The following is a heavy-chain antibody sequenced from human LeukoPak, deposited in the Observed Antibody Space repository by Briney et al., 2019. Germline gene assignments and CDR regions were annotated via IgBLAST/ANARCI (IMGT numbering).Heavy chain of an antibody. CDR3: ARRSRMTTIDAFDI. CDR2: IYYSGST. V-gene: IGHV4-59*08. D-gene: IGHD5-24*01. J-gene: IGHJ3*02. Sequence: SETLSLTCTVSGGSISSYYWSWTRQPPGKGLEWIGYIYYSGSTNYNPSLKSRVTISVDTSKNQFFLKLSSVTAADTAVYYCARRSRMTTIDAFDIWGQGTMVTVSS. CDR1: GGSISSYY.